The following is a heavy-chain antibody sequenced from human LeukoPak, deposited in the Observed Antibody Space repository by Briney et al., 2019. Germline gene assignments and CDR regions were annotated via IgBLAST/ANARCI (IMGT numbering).Heavy chain of an antibody. CDR2: ISWNSGSI. V-gene: IGHV3-9*01. CDR1: GFTFDDYA. CDR3: AKTPGLVSYFDY. Sequence: GRSLRLSCAASGFTFDDYAMHWVRQVPGKGLEWVSGISWNSGSIGYADSVKGRFTISRDNAKNSLYLQMNSLRAEDTALYYCAKTPGLVSYFDYWGQGTLVTVSS. J-gene: IGHJ4*02. D-gene: IGHD7-27*01.